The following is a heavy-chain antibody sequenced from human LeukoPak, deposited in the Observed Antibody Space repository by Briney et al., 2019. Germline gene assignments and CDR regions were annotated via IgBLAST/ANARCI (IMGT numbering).Heavy chain of an antibody. CDR2: INHSGST. Sequence: SETLSLTCAVYGGSFSGYFWSWIRQPPGKGLEYIGEINHSGSTNYNPSLKSRVTISVDTSKNQFSLKVSSVTAADTAVYYCARESSSWSAVDYWGQGTLVTVSS. CDR1: GGSFSGYF. D-gene: IGHD6-13*01. V-gene: IGHV4-34*01. CDR3: ARESSSWSAVDY. J-gene: IGHJ4*02.